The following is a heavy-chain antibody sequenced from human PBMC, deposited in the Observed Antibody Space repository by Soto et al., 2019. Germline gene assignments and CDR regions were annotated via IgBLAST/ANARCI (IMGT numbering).Heavy chain of an antibody. J-gene: IGHJ4*02. V-gene: IGHV3-21*01. CDR3: VGALFSVPGLDY. CDR2: ISSSSSYI. D-gene: IGHD3-16*01. Sequence: WGSMRLSCAASGFTFSSYSMNCVRQAPGKGLEWVSSISSSSSYIYYADSVKGRFTISRDNAKDTLYLQMSSLRAEVSAVYYCVGALFSVPGLDYGGQGALVTVSS. CDR1: GFTFSSYS.